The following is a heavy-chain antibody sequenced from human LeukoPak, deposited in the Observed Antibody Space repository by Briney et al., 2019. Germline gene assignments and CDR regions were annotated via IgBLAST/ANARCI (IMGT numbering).Heavy chain of an antibody. CDR3: ARDLAAAGIDAFDI. CDR1: SGSISSGDYY. V-gene: IGHV4-30-4*01. Sequence: PSETLSLTCTVSSGSISSGDYYWSWIRQPPGKGLEWIGYIYYSGSTYYNPSLKSRVTTSVDTSKNQFSLKLSSVTAADTAVYYCARDLAAAGIDAFDIWGQGTMVTVSS. J-gene: IGHJ3*02. CDR2: IYYSGST. D-gene: IGHD6-13*01.